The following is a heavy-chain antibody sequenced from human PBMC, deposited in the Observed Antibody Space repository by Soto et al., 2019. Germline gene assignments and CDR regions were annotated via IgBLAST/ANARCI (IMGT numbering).Heavy chain of an antibody. J-gene: IGHJ4*02. CDR2: IYYSGST. V-gene: IGHV4-31*03. CDR1: GGSISSGGYY. CDR3: ARGALYYYDSSGYPPDY. D-gene: IGHD3-22*01. Sequence: SETLSLTCTVSGGSISSGGYYWSWIRQHPGKGLEWIGYIYYSGSTYYNPSLKSRVTISVDTSKNQFSLKLSSVTAADTAVYYCARGALYYYDSSGYPPDYWGQGTLVTVSS.